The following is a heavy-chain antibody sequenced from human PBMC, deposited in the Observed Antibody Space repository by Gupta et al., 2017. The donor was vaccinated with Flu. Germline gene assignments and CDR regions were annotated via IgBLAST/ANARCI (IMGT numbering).Heavy chain of an antibody. CDR2: IKSDGSST. J-gene: IGHJ4*02. V-gene: IGHV3-74*01. D-gene: IGHD3-3*01. CDR3: ARDGGGIYDLDVFFDY. CDR1: GFAFGSYW. Sequence: EVRLVESGGGLVQPGGSLRLSCAAPGFAFGSYWMHWVRQAPGKGLVWVSGIKSDGSSTYYADSVKGRFTISRDNAKNTLYLQMNSLRAEDTAVYYCARDGGGIYDLDVFFDYWGPGTLVTVSS.